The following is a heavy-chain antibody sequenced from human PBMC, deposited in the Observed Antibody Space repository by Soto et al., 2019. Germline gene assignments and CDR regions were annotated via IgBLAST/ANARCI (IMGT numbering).Heavy chain of an antibody. CDR1: GFTFSSYA. J-gene: IGHJ4*02. CDR2: ISGSGGTT. CDR3: AKDSSCYFLFDY. V-gene: IGHV3-23*01. D-gene: IGHD3-22*01. Sequence: EVQLLESGGGLVQPGGSLRLSCAASGFTFSSYAMSWVRQAPGKGLEWVSAISGSGGTTYYADSVKGRFTISRDNSKNTLHLHMNSLVAEDTAVYYCAKDSSCYFLFDYWGQGTLVTVSS.